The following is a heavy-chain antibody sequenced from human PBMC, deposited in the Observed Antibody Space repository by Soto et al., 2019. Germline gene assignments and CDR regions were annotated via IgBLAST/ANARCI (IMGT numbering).Heavy chain of an antibody. CDR3: AKEPAYFDY. D-gene: IGHD2-2*01. CDR1: GLTLSSYA. V-gene: IGHV3-23*01. Sequence: EVQLLESGGTLVQPGGSLRLSCAASGLTLSSYAMNWVRQAPGKGLEWVSSIGAGGGKTYYGDSVKGRFTISRDNSKNTLYLQMNSLRAEDTAVYYCAKEPAYFDYWGQGTLVTVSS. CDR2: IGAGGGKT. J-gene: IGHJ4*02.